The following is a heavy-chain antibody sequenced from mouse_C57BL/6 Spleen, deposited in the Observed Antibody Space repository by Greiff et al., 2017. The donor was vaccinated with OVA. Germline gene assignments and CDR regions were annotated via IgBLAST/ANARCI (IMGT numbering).Heavy chain of an antibody. CDR2: ISDGGSYT. D-gene: IGHD3-3*01. CDR1: GFTFSSYA. V-gene: IGHV5-4*01. J-gene: IGHJ2*01. Sequence: EVMLVESGGGLVKPGGSLKLSCAASGFTFSSYAMSWVRQTPERRLEWVATISDGGSYTYYPDNVKGRFTISRDNAKNNLYLQMSHLKSEDTAMYYCAREGPLFDYWGQGTTLTVSS. CDR3: AREGPLFDY.